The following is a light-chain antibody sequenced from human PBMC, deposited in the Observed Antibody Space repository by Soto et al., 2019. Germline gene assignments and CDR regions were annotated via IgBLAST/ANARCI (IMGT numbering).Light chain of an antibody. CDR3: QQDDNCPSP. CDR2: YAS. J-gene: IGKJ5*01. CDR1: QSLSRT. Sequence: EMVMTQSPATLSVSPGERATLSCRASQSLSRTLAWYQQQPGQAPRLRIFYASTSSTGIPSRFSGCGSGTDFTSTISSLQPVYFPEYECQQDDNCPSPFGHGTRLEIK. V-gene: IGKV3-15*01.